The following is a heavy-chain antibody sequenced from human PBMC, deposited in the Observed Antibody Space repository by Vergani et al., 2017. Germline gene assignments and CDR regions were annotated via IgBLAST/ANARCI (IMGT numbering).Heavy chain of an antibody. D-gene: IGHD2/OR15-2a*01. Sequence: EVQLLESGGGLVQPGGSLRLSCAASGFTFSSYAMSWDRQAPGKGLEWVSAISGSGGSTYYADSVKGRFTISRDNSKNTLYLQMNSLRAEDTAVYYCAKGVVHSFGFDYWGQGTLVTVSS. J-gene: IGHJ4*02. V-gene: IGHV3-23*01. CDR1: GFTFSSYA. CDR2: ISGSGGST. CDR3: AKGVVHSFGFDY.